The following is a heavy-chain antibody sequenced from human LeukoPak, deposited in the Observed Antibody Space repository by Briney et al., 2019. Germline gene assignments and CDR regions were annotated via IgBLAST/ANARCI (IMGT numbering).Heavy chain of an antibody. CDR3: FRYCSNTSCTEYFQH. CDR1: GGSISSSSYY. J-gene: IGHJ1*01. V-gene: IGHV4-39*01. CDR2: IYYSGST. Sequence: PSETLSLTCTVSGGSISSSSYYWGWIRQPPGKGLEWIGGIYYSGSTYYNPSLKSRVTISVDTSKNQFSLKLSSVTAADTAVYYCFRYCSNTSCTEYFQHWGQGTLVTVSS. D-gene: IGHD2-2*01.